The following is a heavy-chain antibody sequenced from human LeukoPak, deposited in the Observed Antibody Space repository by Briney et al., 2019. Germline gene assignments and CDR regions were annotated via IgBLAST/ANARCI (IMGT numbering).Heavy chain of an antibody. CDR3: ARGVYCSGGSCYFNWFDP. CDR2: INSDGSST. V-gene: IGHV3-74*01. Sequence: GGSLRLSCAASGFTFSSYWMHWVRQAPGKGLVWVSRINSDGSSTSYADSVKGRFTISRDNAKNTLYLQMNSLRAEDTAVYYCARGVYCSGGSCYFNWFDPWGQGTLVTVSS. D-gene: IGHD2-15*01. CDR1: GFTFSSYW. J-gene: IGHJ5*02.